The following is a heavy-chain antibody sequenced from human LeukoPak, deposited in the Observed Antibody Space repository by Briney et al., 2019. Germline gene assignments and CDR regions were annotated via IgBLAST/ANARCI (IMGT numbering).Heavy chain of an antibody. CDR2: ISASGGTT. CDR1: GLTLSNYA. CDR3: AKDSKRYPLDYYMDV. D-gene: IGHD1-14*01. V-gene: IGHV3-23*01. J-gene: IGHJ6*03. Sequence: GGSLRLSCAASGLTLSNYAMIWVRQAPGKGLEWVSSISASGGTTYYADSVKGRFTITRDNPKNTLYLQMSSLSAEDTAIYYCAKDSKRYPLDYYMDVWGKGTTVTVSS.